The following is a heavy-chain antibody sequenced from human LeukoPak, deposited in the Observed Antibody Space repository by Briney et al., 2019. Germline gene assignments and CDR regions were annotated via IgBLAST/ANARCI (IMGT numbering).Heavy chain of an antibody. CDR3: ARSQVWGSTKGAFDI. CDR2: INPNSGGT. V-gene: IGHV1-2*04. J-gene: IGHJ3*02. CDR1: GYTFTSYA. D-gene: IGHD5/OR15-5a*01. Sequence: ASVKVSCKASGYTFTSYAMNWVRQAPGQGLEWMGWINPNSGGTNYAQKFQGWVTMTRDTSISTAYMELSRLRSDDTAVYYCARSQVWGSTKGAFDIWGQGTMVTVSS.